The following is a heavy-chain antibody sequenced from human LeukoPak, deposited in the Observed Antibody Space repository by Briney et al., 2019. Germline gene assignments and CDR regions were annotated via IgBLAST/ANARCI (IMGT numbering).Heavy chain of an antibody. V-gene: IGHV4-39*01. CDR2: IYYSGST. CDR1: GGSISSSSYY. J-gene: IGHJ3*02. D-gene: IGHD3-10*01. Sequence: PSETLSLPCTVSGGSISSSSYYWGWIRQPPGKGLEWIGSIYYSGSTYYNPSLKSRVTISVDTSKNQCSLKLSSVTAADTAVYYCARSHVLLWFGDAFDIWGQGTMVTVSS. CDR3: ARSHVLLWFGDAFDI.